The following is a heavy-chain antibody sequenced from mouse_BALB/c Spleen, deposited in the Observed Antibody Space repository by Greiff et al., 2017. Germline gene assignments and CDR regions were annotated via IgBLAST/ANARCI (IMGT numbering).Heavy chain of an antibody. CDR2: ISSGGSYT. CDR1: GFTFSSYG. V-gene: IGHV5-6*01. J-gene: IGHJ4*01. Sequence: DVQLVESGGDLVKPGGSLKLSCAASGFTFSSYGMSWVRQTPDKRLEWVATISSGGSYTYYPDSVKGRFTISRDNAKNTLYLQMSSLKSEDTAMYYCARRKDYDDAMDYWGQGTSVTVSS. D-gene: IGHD2-4*01. CDR3: ARRKDYDDAMDY.